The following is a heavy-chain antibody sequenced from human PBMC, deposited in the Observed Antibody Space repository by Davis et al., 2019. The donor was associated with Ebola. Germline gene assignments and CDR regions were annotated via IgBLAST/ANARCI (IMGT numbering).Heavy chain of an antibody. CDR2: INPSGGST. J-gene: IGHJ5*02. V-gene: IGHV1-46*01. Sequence: ASVKVSCKASGYTFTGYYMHWVRQAPGQGLEWMGIINPSGGSTSYAQKFQGRVTMTRDTSTSTVYMELSSLRSEDTAVYYCARDGRQWLAYNWFDPWGQGTLVTVSS. CDR1: GYTFTGYY. CDR3: ARDGRQWLAYNWFDP. D-gene: IGHD6-19*01.